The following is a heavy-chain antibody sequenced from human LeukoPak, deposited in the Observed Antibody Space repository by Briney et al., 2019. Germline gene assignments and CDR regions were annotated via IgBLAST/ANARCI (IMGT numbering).Heavy chain of an antibody. CDR2: IYYSGST. CDR3: ARDRRGLAYWGGDCYWFDP. J-gene: IGHJ5*02. V-gene: IGHV4-59*01. CDR1: GGSISSYY. Sequence: SETLSLTCTVSGGSISSYYWSWIRQPPGKGLEWIGYIYYSGSTNYNPSLKSRVTISVDTSKNQFSLKLSSVTAADTAVYYCARDRRGLAYWGGDCYWFDPWGQGTLVTVSS. D-gene: IGHD2-21*02.